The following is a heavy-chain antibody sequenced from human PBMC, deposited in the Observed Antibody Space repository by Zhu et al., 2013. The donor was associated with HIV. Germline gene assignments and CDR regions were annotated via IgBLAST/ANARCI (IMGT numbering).Heavy chain of an antibody. Sequence: QVQLVQSGAEVKKPGASVKVSCKASGYTFTSYQIHWVRQAPGQGLEWMGVINPDGGGTYYAQKFQGRVSMTGDTPTSTVYMDLSSLRSEDTAVYYCARGTGGHGEWYFDYWGREPGQRLL. CDR3: ARGTGGHGEWYFDY. J-gene: IGHJ4*03. CDR2: INPDGGGT. CDR1: GYTFTSYQ. V-gene: IGHV1-46*01. D-gene: IGHD5-12*01.